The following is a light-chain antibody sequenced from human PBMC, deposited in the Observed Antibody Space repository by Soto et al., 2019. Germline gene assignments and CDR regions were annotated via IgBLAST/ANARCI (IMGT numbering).Light chain of an antibody. CDR3: SSYTGSSTPWV. V-gene: IGLV2-14*01. CDR2: YVT. CDR1: GSDVGGYNY. Sequence: QSALTQPASVSGSPGQSITISCTGTGSDVGGYNYVSWYQQHPGKAPKLIIYYVTNRPSGVSSRFSGSKSGNTASLTISGLQAEDEADYYCSSYTGSSTPWVFGGGTKLTVL. J-gene: IGLJ3*02.